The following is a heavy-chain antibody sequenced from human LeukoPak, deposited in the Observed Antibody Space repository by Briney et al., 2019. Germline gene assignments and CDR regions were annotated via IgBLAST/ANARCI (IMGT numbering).Heavy chain of an antibody. CDR3: ARGYSSSSSGYDY. CDR1: GFTFSSYA. Sequence: GGSLRLSCAASGFTFSSYAMSWVRKAPGKGLEWVSAISGSGGSTYYADSVKGRFTISRDNSKNSLYLQMNSLRAEDTAVYYCARGYSSSSSGYDYWGQGTLVTVSS. J-gene: IGHJ4*02. V-gene: IGHV3-23*01. CDR2: ISGSGGST. D-gene: IGHD6-6*01.